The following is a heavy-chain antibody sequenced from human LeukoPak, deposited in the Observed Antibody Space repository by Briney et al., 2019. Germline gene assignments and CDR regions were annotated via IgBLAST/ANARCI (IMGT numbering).Heavy chain of an antibody. J-gene: IGHJ4*02. CDR3: AKGGQYSTGPPSY. V-gene: IGHV3-74*01. CDR1: GFTFSSYW. CDR2: INSDESST. Sequence: GGSLRLSCAVSGFTFSSYWMHWVRQAPGKGLVWVSRINSDESSTSYADSVKGRFTISRDNAKNTLFLQMSSLRVEDTALYYCAKGGQYSTGPPSYWGQGTLVTVSS. D-gene: IGHD6-19*01.